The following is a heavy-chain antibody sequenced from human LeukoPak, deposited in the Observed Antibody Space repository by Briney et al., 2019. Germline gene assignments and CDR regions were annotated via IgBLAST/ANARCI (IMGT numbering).Heavy chain of an antibody. Sequence: GGSLRLSCAASGFTFSSYEMHWVRQAPGKGLEWVSYISSSGSNIYYADSVKGRFTISRDNAKNSLYLQMNSLRAEDTAVYYCATGTFGGYFDYWGQGTLVTVSS. D-gene: IGHD3-16*01. CDR3: ATGTFGGYFDY. V-gene: IGHV3-48*03. CDR1: GFTFSSYE. CDR2: ISSSGSNI. J-gene: IGHJ4*02.